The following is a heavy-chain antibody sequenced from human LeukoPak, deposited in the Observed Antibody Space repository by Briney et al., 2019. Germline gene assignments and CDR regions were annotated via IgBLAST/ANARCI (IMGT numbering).Heavy chain of an antibody. D-gene: IGHD2-2*01. CDR1: SGSISSYY. CDR2: IYYSGST. V-gene: IGHV4-59*01. CDR3: ARVRGSTSSVFDY. J-gene: IGHJ4*02. Sequence: SETLSLTCTVSSGSISSYYWSWIRQPPGKGLEWIGYIYYSGSTNYNPSLKSRVTISVNTSKNQFSLKLTSVTAADTAVYYCARVRGSTSSVFDYWGQGTLVTVSS.